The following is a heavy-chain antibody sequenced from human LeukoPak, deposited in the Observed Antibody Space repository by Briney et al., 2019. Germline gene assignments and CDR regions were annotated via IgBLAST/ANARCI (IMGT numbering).Heavy chain of an antibody. CDR3: ARVVVGATFDY. CDR2: VSYSGGT. Sequence: PSETLSLTCTVSGVSISSGGYYWSWLRQHPGKGLEWIGYVSYSGGTLYSPSLKSRVTISVDASKSQFSLKLSSVTVADTAVYYCARVVVGATFDYWGLGTLVTVSS. J-gene: IGHJ4*02. V-gene: IGHV4-31*03. CDR1: GVSISSGGYY. D-gene: IGHD1-26*01.